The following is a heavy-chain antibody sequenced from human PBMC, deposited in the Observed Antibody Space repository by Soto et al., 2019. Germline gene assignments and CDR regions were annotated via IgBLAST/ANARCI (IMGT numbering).Heavy chain of an antibody. D-gene: IGHD2-15*01. CDR2: ISGSGGST. CDR1: GFTFSSYA. CDR3: AKDLAGGGYFDY. V-gene: IGHV3-23*01. J-gene: IGHJ4*02. Sequence: PGGPLRLSCAASGFTFSSYAMSWVRQAPGTGLEWVSAISGSGGSTYYADSVKGRFTISRDNSKNTLYLQMNSLRAEDTAVYYCAKDLAGGGYFDYWGQGTVVTVSS.